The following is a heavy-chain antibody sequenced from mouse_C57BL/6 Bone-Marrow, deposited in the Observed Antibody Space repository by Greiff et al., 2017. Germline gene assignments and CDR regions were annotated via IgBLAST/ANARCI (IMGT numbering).Heavy chain of an antibody. CDR1: GYAFTNYL. D-gene: IGHD2-4*01. Sequence: QVQLQQSGAELVRPGTSVKVSCKASGYAFTNYLIEWVKQRPGQGLEWIGVINPGSGGTNYNEKFKGKATLTADKSSSTAYMQLSSLTSEDSAVYFCARGDYDEGWFAYWGQGTLVTVSA. V-gene: IGHV1-54*01. J-gene: IGHJ3*01. CDR3: ARGDYDEGWFAY. CDR2: INPGSGGT.